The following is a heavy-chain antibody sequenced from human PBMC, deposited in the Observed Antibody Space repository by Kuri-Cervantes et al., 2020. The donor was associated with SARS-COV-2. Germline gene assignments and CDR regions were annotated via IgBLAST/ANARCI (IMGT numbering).Heavy chain of an antibody. CDR1: GYSISSGYY. D-gene: IGHD1-26*01. Sequence: SETLSLTCAVSGYSISSGYYWGWIRQPPGKGLEWIGSIYHSGSTYYNPSLKSRVTVSVDTSKNQFSLKLSSVTAADTAVYYCARGRTYSGSYSASRGVVAFDIWGQGTMVTVSS. CDR2: IYHSGST. J-gene: IGHJ3*02. CDR3: ARGRTYSGSYSASRGVVAFDI. V-gene: IGHV4-38-2*01.